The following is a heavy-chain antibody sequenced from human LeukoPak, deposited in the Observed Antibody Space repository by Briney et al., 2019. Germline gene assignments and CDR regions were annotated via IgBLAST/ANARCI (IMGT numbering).Heavy chain of an antibody. CDR2: IIPIFGTS. CDR1: GGTFSTYA. V-gene: IGHV1-69*01. D-gene: IGHD6-6*01. CDR3: ARTIAARTYYYYYMDV. J-gene: IGHJ6*03. Sequence: GSSVKVSCKASGGTFSTYAISWVRQAPGQGLEWMGGIIPIFGTSNYAEKFQGRVTITADESTSTAYIELSSLNSEDTVVYYCARTIAARTYYYYYMDVWGKGTTVTVSS.